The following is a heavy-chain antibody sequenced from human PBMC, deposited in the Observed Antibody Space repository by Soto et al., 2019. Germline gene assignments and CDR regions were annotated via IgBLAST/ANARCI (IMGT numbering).Heavy chain of an antibody. D-gene: IGHD4-4*01. CDR3: ARAAYSNYRYYYYGMDV. Sequence: ASVKVSCKASGYTFTSYYMHWVRQAPGQGLEWMGIINPSGGSTSYAQKFQGRVTMTRDTSTSTVYMELSSLRSEDTAVYYCARAAYSNYRYYYYGMDVWGQGTTVTVSS. J-gene: IGHJ6*02. CDR2: INPSGGST. V-gene: IGHV1-46*01. CDR1: GYTFTSYY.